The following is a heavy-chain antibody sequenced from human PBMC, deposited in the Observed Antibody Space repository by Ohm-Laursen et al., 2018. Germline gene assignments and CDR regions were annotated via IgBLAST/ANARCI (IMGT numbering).Heavy chain of an antibody. J-gene: IGHJ1*01. CDR2: INPNSGGT. Sequence: GASVKVSCKASGYTFTGYYMHWVRQAPGQGLEWMGWINPNSGGTNYAQKFQGRVTMTRDTSISTAYMELRSLRSDDTAVYYCARDEPPNYYDSSGYYYRRYFQHWGQSTLVTVSS. V-gene: IGHV1-2*02. CDR1: GYTFTGYY. CDR3: ARDEPPNYYDSSGYYYRRYFQH. D-gene: IGHD3-22*01.